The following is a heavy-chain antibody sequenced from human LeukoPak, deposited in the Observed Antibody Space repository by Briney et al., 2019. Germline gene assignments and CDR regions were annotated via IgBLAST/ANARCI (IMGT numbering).Heavy chain of an antibody. Sequence: PSETLSLTCTVSGGSISSYYWSWIRQPPGKGLEWIGYISYSGTTNYNPSLKSRVTISIVTSRNHFSLRLSSVTAADTAMYHCARHASGYDPFFDYWGQGTLVAASS. CDR3: ARHASGYDPFFDY. V-gene: IGHV4-59*08. D-gene: IGHD5-12*01. CDR1: GGSISSYY. CDR2: ISYSGTT. J-gene: IGHJ4*02.